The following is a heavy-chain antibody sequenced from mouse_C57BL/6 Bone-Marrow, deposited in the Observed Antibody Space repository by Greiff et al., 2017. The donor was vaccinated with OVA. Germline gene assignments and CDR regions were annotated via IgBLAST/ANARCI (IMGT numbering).Heavy chain of an antibody. J-gene: IGHJ3*01. D-gene: IGHD2-12*01. V-gene: IGHV1-81*01. CDR2: IYPRSGNT. CDR3: ARGAYDGAWFAY. CDR1: GYTFTSYG. Sequence: QVQLQQSGAELARPGASVKLSCKASGYTFTSYGISWVKQRTGQGLEWIGEIYPRSGNTYYNEKFKGKATLTADKSSSTAYMELRSLTSEDSAVYFCARGAYDGAWFAYWGQGTLVTVSA.